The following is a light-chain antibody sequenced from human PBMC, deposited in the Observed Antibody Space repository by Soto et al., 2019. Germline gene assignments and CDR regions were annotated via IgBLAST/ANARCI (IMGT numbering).Light chain of an antibody. J-gene: IGKJ1*01. V-gene: IGKV3-20*01. CDR2: GAS. CDR3: QQYGSSGT. CDR1: QSVSTN. Sequence: IAMTQSAATLSVSPGERATLSCRASQSVSTNLAWYHQKPGQAPRLLIYGASNRATGIPDRFSGSGSGTVFTLTISRLEPEDFAVYYCQQYGSSGTLGQGTKVDIK.